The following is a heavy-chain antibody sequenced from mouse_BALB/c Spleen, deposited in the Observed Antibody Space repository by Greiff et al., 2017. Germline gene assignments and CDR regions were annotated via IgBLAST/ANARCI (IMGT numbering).Heavy chain of an antibody. J-gene: IGHJ2*01. CDR1: GDSITSGY. Sequence: EVQLQQSGPSLVKPSQTLSLTCSVTGDSITSGYWNWIRKFPGNKLEYMGYISYSGSTYYNPSLKSRISITRDTSRNQYYLQLNSVTTEDTATYYCARLYDYDGETDYWGQGTTLTVSS. CDR2: ISYSGST. CDR3: ARLYDYDGETDY. V-gene: IGHV3-8*02. D-gene: IGHD2-4*01.